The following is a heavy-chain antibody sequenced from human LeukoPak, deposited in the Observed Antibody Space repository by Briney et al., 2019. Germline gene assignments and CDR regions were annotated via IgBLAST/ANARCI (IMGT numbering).Heavy chain of an antibody. J-gene: IGHJ4*02. D-gene: IGHD3-22*01. CDR3: ARGADSSGYYSIFYFDY. CDR2: IHFTGST. Sequence: KPSETLSLTCSVSGGSIISNDFWGWIRQPPGEGLEWIASIHFTGSTYYNPSIKSRVTISVDTSKNQFSLRLSSVTAADTAVYYCARGADSSGYYSIFYFDYWGQGTLVTVSS. V-gene: IGHV4-39*01. CDR1: GGSIISNDF.